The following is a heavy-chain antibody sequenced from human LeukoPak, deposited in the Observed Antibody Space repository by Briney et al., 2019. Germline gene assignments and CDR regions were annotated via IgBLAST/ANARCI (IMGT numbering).Heavy chain of an antibody. Sequence: SETLSLTCTVSGGSLSGHYWSWIRQPPGKRLEWIGYVSYTGGAKYNPSLQCRVTISIYTSKSQFSMKLTSVTSADTAVYSCARLLDNDISGDPDTFDVWGQGTTVIVSS. CDR3: ARLLDNDISGDPDTFDV. J-gene: IGHJ3*01. V-gene: IGHV4-59*11. D-gene: IGHD3-22*01. CDR2: VSYTGGA. CDR1: GGSLSGHY.